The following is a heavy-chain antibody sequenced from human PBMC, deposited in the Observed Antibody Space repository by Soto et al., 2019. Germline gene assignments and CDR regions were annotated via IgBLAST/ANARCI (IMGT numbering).Heavy chain of an antibody. CDR2: VYYTGST. V-gene: IGHV4-59*01. CDR3: AWCVAVPGALIDY. CDR1: GGSISGSY. Sequence: PPETLSLTCSVSGGSISGSYWSWIRQSPGKGLEWLGYVYYTGSTNYSPSLRSRVSISVDTSKNEFSLRLSSVTAADTAVYFCAWCVAVPGALIDYCGQGSQVTGSS. J-gene: IGHJ4*02. D-gene: IGHD2-8*01.